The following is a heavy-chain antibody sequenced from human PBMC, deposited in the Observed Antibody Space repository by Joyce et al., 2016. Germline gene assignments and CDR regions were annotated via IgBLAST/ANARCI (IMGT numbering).Heavy chain of an antibody. V-gene: IGHV5-51*01. CDR3: ARSAVRGTLSPFFDY. CDR1: GYSFTSYW. Sequence: EVQLVQSGGEVKKPGESLKISCKGVGYSFTSYWLGWWRQMPGKGLKLMGIINPEDSATGYSPSFQGQVAISVDRSIKTAHLRWGSLRASDTAIYYCARSAVRGTLSPFFDYWGQGTLVTVST. J-gene: IGHJ4*02. CDR2: INPEDSAT. D-gene: IGHD3-16*01.